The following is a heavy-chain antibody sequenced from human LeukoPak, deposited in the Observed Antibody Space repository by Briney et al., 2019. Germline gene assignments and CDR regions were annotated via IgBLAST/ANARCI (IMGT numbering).Heavy chain of an antibody. Sequence: SGGSLRLSCAASGFTFKNYAMYWVRQAPGKGLEWVSAIIESGESTYYTDSVKGRFTISRDNSKNTLYLQMNSLRAEDTAVYYCTREAEPYTAMFDSWGQGTLVTVSS. CDR2: IIESGEST. CDR3: TREAEPYTAMFDS. D-gene: IGHD5-18*01. CDR1: GFTFKNYA. V-gene: IGHV3-23*01. J-gene: IGHJ4*02.